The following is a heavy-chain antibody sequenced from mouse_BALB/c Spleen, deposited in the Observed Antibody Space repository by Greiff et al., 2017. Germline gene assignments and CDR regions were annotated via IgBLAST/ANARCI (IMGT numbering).Heavy chain of an antibody. CDR1: GFTFSSYG. Sequence: EVKLVESGGGLVQPGGSRKLSCAASGFTFSSYGMSWVRQTPDKRLELVATINSNGGSTYYPDSVKGRFTISRDNAKNTLYLQMSSLKSEDTAMYYCARDRESSYYGNEKAMDYWGQGTSVTVSS. J-gene: IGHJ4*01. CDR2: INSNGGST. CDR3: ARDRESSYYGNEKAMDY. V-gene: IGHV5-6-3*01. D-gene: IGHD2-10*01.